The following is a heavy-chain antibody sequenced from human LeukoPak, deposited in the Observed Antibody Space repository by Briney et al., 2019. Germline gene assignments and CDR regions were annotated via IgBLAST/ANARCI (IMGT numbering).Heavy chain of an antibody. CDR3: AKDLIAVAGPSYFQH. J-gene: IGHJ1*01. D-gene: IGHD6-19*01. Sequence: GGSLRLSCAASGFTFSSYAMSWVRQAPGKGLEWVSAISGSGGSTYYADSVKGRFTISRDNSRNTLYLQMNSLRAEDTAVYYCAKDLIAVAGPSYFQHWGQGTLVTVSS. CDR1: GFTFSSYA. V-gene: IGHV3-23*01. CDR2: ISGSGGST.